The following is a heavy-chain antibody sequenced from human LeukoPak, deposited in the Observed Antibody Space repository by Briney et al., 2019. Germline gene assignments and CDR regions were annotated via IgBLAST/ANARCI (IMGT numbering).Heavy chain of an antibody. CDR1: GFTFSSYW. CDR2: IKQDGSEK. J-gene: IGHJ5*02. CDR3: ARGTYSSSWAFNWFDP. D-gene: IGHD6-13*01. V-gene: IGHV3-7*01. Sequence: GGSLRLSCAASGFTFSSYWMSWVRQAPGKGLEWVANIKQDGSEKYYVDSVKGRFTISRDNAKNSLYQQMNSLRAEDTAVYYCARGTYSSSWAFNWFDPWGQGTLVTVSS.